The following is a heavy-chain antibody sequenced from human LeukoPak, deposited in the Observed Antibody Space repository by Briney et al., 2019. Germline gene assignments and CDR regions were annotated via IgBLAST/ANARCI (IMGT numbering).Heavy chain of an antibody. CDR3: ARVPAYCSSTSCYTSGRWFDP. J-gene: IGHJ5*02. Sequence: ASVKVSCKASGYTFTSYDINWVRQATGQGLEWMGWMNPNRGNTGYAQKFRGRVTMTRNTSISTAYMALSTLRSEDTAVYYCARVPAYCSSTSCYTSGRWFDPWGQGTLVTVSS. CDR1: GYTFTSYD. V-gene: IGHV1-8*01. D-gene: IGHD2-2*02. CDR2: MNPNRGNT.